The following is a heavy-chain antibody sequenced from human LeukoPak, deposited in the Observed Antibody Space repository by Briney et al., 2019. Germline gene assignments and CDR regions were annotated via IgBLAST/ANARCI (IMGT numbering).Heavy chain of an antibody. V-gene: IGHV3-9*01. CDR3: AKDSTLSGAAANFDY. J-gene: IGHJ4*02. D-gene: IGHD2-2*01. Sequence: GRSLRLSCGASGFTFDDYAMHWVRQAPGKGLEWVSGISWNSGSIGYADSVKGRFTISRDNAKNSLYLQMNSLRAEDTALYYCAKDSTLSGAAANFDYWGQGTLVTVSS. CDR2: ISWNSGSI. CDR1: GFTFDDYA.